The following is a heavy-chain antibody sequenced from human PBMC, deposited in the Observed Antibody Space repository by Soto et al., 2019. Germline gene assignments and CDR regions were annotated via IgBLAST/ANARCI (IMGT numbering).Heavy chain of an antibody. CDR3: ARGGIAVDGRGNYFDY. J-gene: IGHJ4*02. D-gene: IGHD6-19*01. CDR2: IYTSGST. CDR1: GGSISSYY. Sequence: SETLSLTCTVSGGSISSYYWSWIRQPAGKGLEWIGRIYTSGSTNYNPSLKSRVTMSVDTSKNQFSLKLSSVTAADTAVYYCARGGIAVDGRGNYFDYWGQGTLVTVSS. V-gene: IGHV4-4*07.